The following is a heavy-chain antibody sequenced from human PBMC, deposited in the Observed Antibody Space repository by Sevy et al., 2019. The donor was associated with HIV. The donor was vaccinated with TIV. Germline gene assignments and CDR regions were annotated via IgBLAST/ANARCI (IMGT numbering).Heavy chain of an antibody. CDR2: INPNSGGT. D-gene: IGHD3-22*01. J-gene: IGHJ3*02. V-gene: IGHV1-2*02. CDR1: GYTFTDYF. CDR3: ASLSGYYYDSSRYYNTDAFDI. Sequence: ASVKVSCKASGYTFTDYFMHWVRQAPGQGLEWMGWINPNSGGTKYPQRFRGRVTMTRDTYISTAYMELSRLRSDDTAVYNCASLSGYYYDSSRYYNTDAFDIWGQGTMVTVSS.